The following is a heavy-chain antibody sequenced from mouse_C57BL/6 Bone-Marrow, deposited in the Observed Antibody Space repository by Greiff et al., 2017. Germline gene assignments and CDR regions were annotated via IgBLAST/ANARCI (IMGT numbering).Heavy chain of an antibody. CDR3: ARPLLLRYPDY. Sequence: EVKLQESGPVLVKPGASVKMSCKASGYTFTDYYMNWVKQSHGKSLEWIGVINPYNGGTRYNQKFKGKATLTVDKSSSTAYMALNSLTSEDSAVYYCARPLLLRYPDYWGQGTTLTVSS. CDR2: INPYNGGT. V-gene: IGHV1-19*01. J-gene: IGHJ2*01. CDR1: GYTFTDYY. D-gene: IGHD1-1*01.